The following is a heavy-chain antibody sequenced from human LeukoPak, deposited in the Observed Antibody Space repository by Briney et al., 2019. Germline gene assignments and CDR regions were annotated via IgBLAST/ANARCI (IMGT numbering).Heavy chain of an antibody. Sequence: PGGSLRLSCAASGFIFSSYAMSWVRQAPGKGLEWVSAISAGGGSTYYADSVKGRFTISRDNSKNTLYLQMNSLRAEDTAVYYCAKTSLGGLYDSPPDSWGQGTLVTASS. CDR3: AKTSLGGLYDSPPDS. J-gene: IGHJ4*02. CDR2: ISAGGGST. V-gene: IGHV3-23*01. CDR1: GFIFSSYA. D-gene: IGHD3-22*01.